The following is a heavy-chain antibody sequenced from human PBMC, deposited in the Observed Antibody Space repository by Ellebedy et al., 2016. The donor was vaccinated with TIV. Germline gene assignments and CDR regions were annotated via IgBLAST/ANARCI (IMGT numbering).Heavy chain of an antibody. D-gene: IGHD2-2*01. J-gene: IGHJ6*02. CDR1: GGSFSGYY. V-gene: IGHV4-34*01. Sequence: SETLSLXCAVYGGSFSGYYWGLIRQPPGKGLEWIGSIHYSGTSNYNPSLKSRVTISVDTSKNQFSLKVSSVTAADTAVYYCVSEIGYCSSTSCLLYYGMDVWGQGTTVTVSS. CDR3: VSEIGYCSSTSCLLYYGMDV. CDR2: IHYSGTS.